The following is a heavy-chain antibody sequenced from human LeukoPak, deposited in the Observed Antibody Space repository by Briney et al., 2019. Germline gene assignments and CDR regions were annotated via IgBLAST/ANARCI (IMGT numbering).Heavy chain of an antibody. V-gene: IGHV3-73*01. CDR2: IRSKANSYAT. CDR1: GFTFSASA. CDR3: AKPLNGYNLYYLDY. D-gene: IGHD5-24*01. Sequence: PGGSLRLSCAASGFTFSASAVHSVRQASGKGLEWVGPIRSKANSYATEYAASLKGRFTIPRDDSMNTAYLQMNSLRAEDTAVYYCAKPLNGYNLYYLDYWGQGTLVTFSS. J-gene: IGHJ4*02.